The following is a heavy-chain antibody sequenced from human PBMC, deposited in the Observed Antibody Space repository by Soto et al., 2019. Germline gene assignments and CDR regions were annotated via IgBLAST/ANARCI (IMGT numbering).Heavy chain of an antibody. CDR1: GGTFSSYA. CDR2: IIPIFGTA. D-gene: IGHD3-22*01. V-gene: IGHV1-69*01. CDR3: ARGAKYYYDSSGYYYGDY. Sequence: QVQLVQSGAEVKKPGSSVKVSCKASGGTFSSYAISWVRQAPGQGLEWMGGIIPIFGTANYAQKFQGRVTITADESTSTAYMELSSLRSEDTAVYYCARGAKYYYDSSGYYYGDYWGQGILVTVSS. J-gene: IGHJ4*02.